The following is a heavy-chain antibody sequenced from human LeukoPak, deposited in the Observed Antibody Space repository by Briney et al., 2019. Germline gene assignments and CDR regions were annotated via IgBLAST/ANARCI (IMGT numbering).Heavy chain of an antibody. J-gene: IGHJ6*02. CDR2: ITPIVDIA. V-gene: IGHV1-69*04. CDR1: GGSFSNYA. Sequence: SVKVSCKASGGSFSNYAFSWVRQAPGQGLEWMGRITPIVDIATYIQMFQGRVTITANKFTSTAYMELSSLTSEDTAVYYCASGLGFCSGSDCTNLVKDYYYGMNVWGQGTTVTVSS. CDR3: ASGLGFCSGSDCTNLVKDYYYGMNV. D-gene: IGHD2-15*01.